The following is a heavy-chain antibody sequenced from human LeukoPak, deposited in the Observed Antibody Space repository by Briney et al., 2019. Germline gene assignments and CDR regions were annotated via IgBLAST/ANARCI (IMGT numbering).Heavy chain of an antibody. V-gene: IGHV3-48*03. CDR2: ISSSGSTI. CDR1: GFTFSSYE. Sequence: GGSLRLSCAASGFTFSSYEMNWVRQAPGKGLEWVSYISSSGSTIYYADSVKGRFTISRDNSKNTLYLQMNSLRAEDTAVYYCAKPFGDYYSEYNWFDPWGQGTLVTVSS. D-gene: IGHD1-26*01. CDR3: AKPFGDYYSEYNWFDP. J-gene: IGHJ5*02.